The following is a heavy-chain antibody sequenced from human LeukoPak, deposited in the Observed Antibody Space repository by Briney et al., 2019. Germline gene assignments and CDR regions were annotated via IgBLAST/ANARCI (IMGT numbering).Heavy chain of an antibody. CDR1: GFTFSNYW. CDR3: ANSEFYVSGKYAGLDN. V-gene: IGHV3-23*01. J-gene: IGHJ4*02. D-gene: IGHD3-10*01. CDR2: INGGGDGT. Sequence: GGSLRLSCAASGFTFSNYWMHWVRQAPGKGLEWVSTINGGGDGTYYADSVRGRITVSRDNSRDTLYPQMNFLGVEDTAVYYCANSEFYVSGKYAGLDNWGQGTLVTVSS.